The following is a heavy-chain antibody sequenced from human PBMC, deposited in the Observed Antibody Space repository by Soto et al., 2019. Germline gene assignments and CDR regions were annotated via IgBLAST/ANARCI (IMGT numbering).Heavy chain of an antibody. Sequence: VSGPTLVNPTQTLTLTCTFSGFSLSTSGVGVGWIRQPPGKALEWLALIYWNDDKRYSPSLKSRLTITKDTSKNQVVLTMTNMDPVDTATYYCAHSKDGEYYCTNGVCVFDYWGQGTLVTVSS. J-gene: IGHJ4*02. CDR3: AHSKDGEYYCTNGVCVFDY. CDR2: IYWNDDK. CDR1: GFSLSTSGVG. V-gene: IGHV2-5*01. D-gene: IGHD2-8*01.